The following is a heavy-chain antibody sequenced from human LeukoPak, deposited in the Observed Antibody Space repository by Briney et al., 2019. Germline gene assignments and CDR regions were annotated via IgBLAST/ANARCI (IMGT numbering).Heavy chain of an antibody. CDR3: AKEGSNGDFDY. CDR1: GFTFSSCD. V-gene: IGHV3-30*18. J-gene: IGHJ4*02. CDR2: ISYDGSNK. Sequence: GGSLRLSCAASGFTFSSCDMHWVRQAPGKGLEWVTVISYDGSNKYYGDSVKGRFTISRDNSKNTLYLKMNSLRAEDTAVYYCAKEGSNGDFDYWGQGTLVTVSS. D-gene: IGHD1-26*01.